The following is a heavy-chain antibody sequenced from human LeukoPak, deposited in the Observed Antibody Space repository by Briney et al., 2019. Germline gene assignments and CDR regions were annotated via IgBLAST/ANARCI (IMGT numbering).Heavy chain of an antibody. CDR3: AAASAFSSSWRY. V-gene: IGHV3-48*01. J-gene: IGHJ4*02. CDR1: GCTFSSYA. CDR2: ITANNTTK. Sequence: GGSLXXSCAASGCTFSSYAMSWVRQAPGKGTEWVAYITANNTTKYYEDSVKGRFTISRDNAKKSLFLQMNSLRAEDTAVYYCAAASAFSSSWRYWGQGTVVTVSS. D-gene: IGHD6-13*01.